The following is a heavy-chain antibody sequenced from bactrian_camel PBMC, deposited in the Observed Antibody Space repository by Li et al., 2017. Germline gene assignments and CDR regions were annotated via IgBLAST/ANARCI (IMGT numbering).Heavy chain of an antibody. J-gene: IGHJ4*01. CDR2: IATGGTGRS. CDR1: EYGVMATC. Sequence: VQLVESGGALVQAGGSLRLSCAASSEYGVMATCMVWFRQAPEKEREPVAAIATGGTGRSYYADSVKGRFTASHDNGKKILYLQEDSVNPEDTAMYYCAAAALGTFYGWRDTRSYESWGQGTQVTVS. D-gene: IGHD5*01. V-gene: IGHV3S1*01. CDR3: AAAALGTFYGWRDTRSYES.